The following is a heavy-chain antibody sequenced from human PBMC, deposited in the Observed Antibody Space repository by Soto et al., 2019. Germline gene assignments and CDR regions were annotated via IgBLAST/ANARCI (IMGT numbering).Heavy chain of an antibody. D-gene: IGHD2-2*03. Sequence: QSQTLSLTCAISGDSVSSNSAAWNWIRQSPSRGLEWLGRTYYRSKWYNDYAVSVKSRITINPDTSKNQFSLQLNSVTPEDTAVYYCARMDIVVVPAAYYFDYWGQGTLVTVSS. V-gene: IGHV6-1*01. CDR3: ARMDIVVVPAAYYFDY. CDR1: GDSVSSNSAA. CDR2: TYYRSKWYN. J-gene: IGHJ4*02.